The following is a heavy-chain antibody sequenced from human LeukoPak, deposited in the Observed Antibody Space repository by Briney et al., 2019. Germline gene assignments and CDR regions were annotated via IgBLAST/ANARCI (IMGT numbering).Heavy chain of an antibody. CDR2: IYAGGST. CDR3: AREHSRGYQVFVY. J-gene: IGHJ4*02. V-gene: IGHV3-53*04. D-gene: IGHD3-10*01. Sequence: GGSLRLSCAASGFTVSSNYMSWVRQAPGKGLEWVSLIYAGGSTYYADAVKGRFTISRHNSKNTLHLQMNSLRVEDTAVYYCAREHSRGYQVFVYWGQGTLVTVSS. CDR1: GFTVSSNY.